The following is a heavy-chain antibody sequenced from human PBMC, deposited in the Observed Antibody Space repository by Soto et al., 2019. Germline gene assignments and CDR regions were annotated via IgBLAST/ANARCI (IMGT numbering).Heavy chain of an antibody. CDR3: ARDLSVWPWYQLLGEYYFDY. CDR1: GDSVSSNSAA. Sequence: SHTLSDTCAISGDSVSSNSAAWNGIRQSPSRGLEWLGRTYYRSKWYNDYAVSVKSRITINPDKSKNQFSLQLNSVTPEDTAVYYCARDLSVWPWYQLLGEYYFDYRGPGTLVSLSS. CDR2: TYYRSKWYN. V-gene: IGHV6-1*01. D-gene: IGHD2-2*01. J-gene: IGHJ4*02.